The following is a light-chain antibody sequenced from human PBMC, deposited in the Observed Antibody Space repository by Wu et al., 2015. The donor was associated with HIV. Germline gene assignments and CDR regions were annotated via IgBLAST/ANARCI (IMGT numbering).Light chain of an antibody. CDR1: QRTKDLRY. V-gene: IGKV3-20*01. Sequence: LSCRASQRTKDLRYCNLVISKRPGHGSHGSSSMAQLTGPTGIPDRFSGGGSGTDFTLSISRLEPEDFAVYYCQYYGSSPGATCTFGQGTKVEVK. CDR3: QYYGSSPGATCT. J-gene: IGKJ1*01. CDR2: AQ.